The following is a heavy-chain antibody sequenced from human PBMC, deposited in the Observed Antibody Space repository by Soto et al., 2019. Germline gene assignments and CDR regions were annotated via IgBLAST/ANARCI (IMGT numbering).Heavy chain of an antibody. CDR2: INPNSGGT. Sequence: ASVTVSCKASGYTFTDYYMHWVRQAPGQGLEWMGWINPNSGGTNYAQKFQGWVAMTRDTSISTAYMELSRLRSDDTAVYYCARSRAVTMYNWFDPWGQGSLVTVSS. J-gene: IGHJ5*02. CDR1: GYTFTDYY. CDR3: ARSRAVTMYNWFDP. D-gene: IGHD3-10*02. V-gene: IGHV1-2*04.